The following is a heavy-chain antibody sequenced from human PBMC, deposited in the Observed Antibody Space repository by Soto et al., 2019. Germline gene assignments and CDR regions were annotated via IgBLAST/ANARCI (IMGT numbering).Heavy chain of an antibody. V-gene: IGHV4-59*01. D-gene: IGHD3-16*02. Sequence: SETLSLTCTVSGGSISSYYWSWIRQPPGKGLEWIGYIYYSGSTNYNPSLKSRVTISVDTSKNQFSLKLSSVTAADTAVYYCERGYTVGTFDYWGQGTLVTVSS. CDR1: GGSISSYY. CDR3: ERGYTVGTFDY. J-gene: IGHJ4*02. CDR2: IYYSGST.